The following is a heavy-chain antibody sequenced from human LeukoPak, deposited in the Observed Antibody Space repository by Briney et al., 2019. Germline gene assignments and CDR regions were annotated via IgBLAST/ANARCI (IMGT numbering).Heavy chain of an antibody. V-gene: IGHV1-8*01. CDR1: GCTFTSYD. D-gene: IGHD6-13*01. CDR2: MNPNSGNT. CDR3: ATANSSSWYVHYYYGMDV. Sequence: ASVKVSCKASGCTFTSYDINWVRQATGQGLEWMGWMNPNSGNTGYAQKFQGRVTMTRNTSISTAYMELSSLRSEDTAVYYCATANSSSWYVHYYYGMDVWGQGTTVTVSS. J-gene: IGHJ6*02.